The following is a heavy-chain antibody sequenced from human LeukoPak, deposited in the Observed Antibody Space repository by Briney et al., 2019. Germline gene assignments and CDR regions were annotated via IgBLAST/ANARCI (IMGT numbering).Heavy chain of an antibody. CDR3: ARDLRASGMDV. J-gene: IGHJ6*02. CDR1: GGSISSSSYY. CDR2: IYYSGST. Sequence: SETLSLTCTVSGGSISSSSYYWGWIRQPPGKGLEWIGSIYYSGSTYYNPSLKSRVTISVDTSKNQFSLKLSSVTAADTAVYYCARDLRASGMDVWGQGTTVTVSS. V-gene: IGHV4-39*07.